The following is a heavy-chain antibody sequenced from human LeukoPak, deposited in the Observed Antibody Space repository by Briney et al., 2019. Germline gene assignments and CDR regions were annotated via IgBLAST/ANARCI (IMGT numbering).Heavy chain of an antibody. CDR3: TLTTFGVVYYFDY. CDR1: GFTFSSYA. CDR2: ISYDGINQ. D-gene: IGHD1/OR15-1a*01. V-gene: IGHV3-30*04. J-gene: IGHJ4*02. Sequence: GGSLRLSCATSGFTFSSYAIHWVRQAPGKGLEWVALISYDGINQYYADSVKGRFIISRDNSKITLYLQLNSLRLEDTAVYYCTLTTFGVVYYFDYWGQGTLVTVSS.